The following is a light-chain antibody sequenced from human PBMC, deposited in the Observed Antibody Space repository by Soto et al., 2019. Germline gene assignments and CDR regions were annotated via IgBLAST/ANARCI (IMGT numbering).Light chain of an antibody. J-gene: IGKJ1*01. Sequence: DIVMTQSPLSLPVTPGEPASISCRSSQSLLHSNGYNYLDWYLQKPGQSPQLLIYFGSNRASGVPDRFSGRGSGTDFTLKISRVEAEDVGVYYCMQALQTTPWTFGQGTKVEI. CDR2: FGS. CDR3: MQALQTTPWT. V-gene: IGKV2-28*01. CDR1: QSLLHSNGYNY.